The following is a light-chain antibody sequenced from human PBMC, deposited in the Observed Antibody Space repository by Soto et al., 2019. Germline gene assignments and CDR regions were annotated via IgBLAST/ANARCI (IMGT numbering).Light chain of an antibody. V-gene: IGKV3-15*01. CDR1: QSVGSN. CDR3: QQYNNWPPDRT. J-gene: IGKJ1*01. CDR2: GAS. Sequence: EIVMTQSPATLSVSPGERATLSCRASQSVGSNLAWYQQKPGQAPRLLIYGASTRATGIPARFSGSGSGKEFTLTISSLQSEDFASYFCQQYNNWPPDRTFGQGTNVEIK.